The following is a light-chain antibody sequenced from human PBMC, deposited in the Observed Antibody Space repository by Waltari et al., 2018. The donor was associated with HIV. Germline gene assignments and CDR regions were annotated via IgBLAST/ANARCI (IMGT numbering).Light chain of an antibody. V-gene: IGLV1-47*01. CDR1: SANIGSNS. J-gene: IGLJ1*01. CDR2: RYT. Sequence: QSVLTQPPSASGTPGPRVTISCSGSSANIGSNSVYWYQQVPGTAPKLLLYRYTQRPSGVPDRFSGSKSGTSASLAIGGLRSEDEADYYCASWDASLSGHYVFGPGTRVTVL. CDR3: ASWDASLSGHYV.